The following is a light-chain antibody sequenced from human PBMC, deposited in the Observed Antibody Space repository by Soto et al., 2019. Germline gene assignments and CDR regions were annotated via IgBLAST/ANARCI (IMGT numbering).Light chain of an antibody. CDR3: QQTYSTPPYT. V-gene: IGKV1-39*01. CDR2: AAS. Sequence: DIQMTQSPSSLSASVGDRVTITCRASQSISSYLTWYQQKPGKAPKLLVYAASTLQSGVPSRFSGSGSGTDFTLTISSLQLEDFATYYCQQTYSTPPYTFGQGTKLEIK. CDR1: QSISSY. J-gene: IGKJ2*01.